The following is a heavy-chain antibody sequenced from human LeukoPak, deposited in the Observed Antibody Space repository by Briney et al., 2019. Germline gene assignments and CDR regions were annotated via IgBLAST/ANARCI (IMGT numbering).Heavy chain of an antibody. D-gene: IGHD2-15*01. CDR2: IYYSGST. CDR1: GGSISSYY. J-gene: IGHJ3*02. Sequence: SETLSLTCTVSGGSISSYYWSWIRQPPGKGLEWIGYIYYSGSTNYNPSLKSRVTISVDTSKNQFSLKLSSVTAADTAVYYCASENCSGGSCYSDIWGQGTMVTVSS. V-gene: IGHV4-59*01. CDR3: ASENCSGGSCYSDI.